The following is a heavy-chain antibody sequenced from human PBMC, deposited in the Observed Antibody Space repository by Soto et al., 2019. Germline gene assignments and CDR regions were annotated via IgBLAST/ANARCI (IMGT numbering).Heavy chain of an antibody. Sequence: SETLSLTCAVSGGSISSGGYSWSWIRQPPGKGLEWIGYMYYSGSTYYNPSLKSRVTISIDRSKKQFSLKLSCVTAADTAVYYSARSSQPTVTTSDYGGQGTRVTVSS. J-gene: IGHJ4*02. CDR3: ARSSQPTVTTSDY. CDR1: GGSISSGGYS. CDR2: MYYSGST. D-gene: IGHD4-17*01. V-gene: IGHV4-30-2*01.